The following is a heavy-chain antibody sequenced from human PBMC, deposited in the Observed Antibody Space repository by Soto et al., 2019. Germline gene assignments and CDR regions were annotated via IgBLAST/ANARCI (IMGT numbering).Heavy chain of an antibody. Sequence: QVQLVESGGGVVQPGRSLRLSCAASGFTFSSYAMHWVRQAPGKGLEWVAVISYDGSNKYYADSVKGRFTISRDNSKNTLYLQMNSRRAEDTAVYYCARDLVKQLGGLFYYYGMDVWGQGTTVTVSS. CDR2: ISYDGSNK. CDR3: ARDLVKQLGGLFYYYGMDV. D-gene: IGHD6-6*01. V-gene: IGHV3-30-3*01. CDR1: GFTFSSYA. J-gene: IGHJ6*02.